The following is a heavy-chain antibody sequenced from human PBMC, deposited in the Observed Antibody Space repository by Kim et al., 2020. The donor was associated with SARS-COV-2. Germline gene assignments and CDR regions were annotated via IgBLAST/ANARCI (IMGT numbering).Heavy chain of an antibody. Sequence: SETLSLTCAVYGGSFSGYYWSWIRQPPGKGLEWIGEINHSGSTNYNPSLKSRVTISVDTSKNQFSLKLSSVTAADTAVYYCARFSSIVLGFDPWGQGTLVTVSS. CDR3: ARFSSIVLGFDP. V-gene: IGHV4-34*01. CDR2: INHSGST. CDR1: GGSFSGYY. J-gene: IGHJ5*02. D-gene: IGHD6-13*01.